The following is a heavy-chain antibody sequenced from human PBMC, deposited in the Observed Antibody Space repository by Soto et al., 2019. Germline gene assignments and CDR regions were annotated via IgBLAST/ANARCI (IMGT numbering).Heavy chain of an antibody. J-gene: IGHJ4*02. D-gene: IGHD6-19*01. CDR3: ARHDSSGQWLVKGPFDY. CDR2: IYYSGST. CDR1: GGSISSSSYY. V-gene: IGHV4-39*01. Sequence: SETLSLTCTVSGGSISSSSYYWGWIRQPPGKGLEGIGSIYYSGSTYYNTSLKRRVTISVDTSKNQFSLKLSSVTAADTAVYYCARHDSSGQWLVKGPFDYWGQGTLVTVSS.